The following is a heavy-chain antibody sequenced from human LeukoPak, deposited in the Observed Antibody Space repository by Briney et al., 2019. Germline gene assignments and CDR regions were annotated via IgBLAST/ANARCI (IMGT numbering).Heavy chain of an antibody. CDR3: ARADTMIVVPGDY. CDR2: INPNSGGT. V-gene: IGHV1-2*02. J-gene: IGHJ4*02. D-gene: IGHD3-22*01. CDR1: GYTFTGYY. Sequence: GASVKVSRKASGYTFTGYYMHWVRQAPGQGLEWMGWINPNSGGTNYAQKFQGRVTMTRDTSISTAYMELSRLRSDDTAVYYCARADTMIVVPGDYWGQGTLVTVSS.